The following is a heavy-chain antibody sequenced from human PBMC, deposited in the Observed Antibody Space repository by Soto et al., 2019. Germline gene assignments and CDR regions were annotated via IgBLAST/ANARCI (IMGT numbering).Heavy chain of an antibody. D-gene: IGHD3-22*01. Sequence: QVQLQESGPGLVKPSQTLSLTCTVSGGSISSGDYYWSWIRQPPGKGLEWIGYIYYSGSTYYNPSLKSQVTISVDTSKNPFPLKLSSVTAADTAVYYCAREAGLGYYDSSGYPYFDYWGQGTLVTVSS. CDR1: GGSISSGDYY. CDR3: AREAGLGYYDSSGYPYFDY. J-gene: IGHJ4*02. CDR2: IYYSGST. V-gene: IGHV4-30-4*01.